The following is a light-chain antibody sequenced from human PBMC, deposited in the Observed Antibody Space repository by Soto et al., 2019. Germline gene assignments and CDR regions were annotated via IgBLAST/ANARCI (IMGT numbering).Light chain of an antibody. CDR2: DVS. CDR3: QQRSKWPRT. J-gene: IGKJ1*01. CDR1: KNISNY. V-gene: IGKV3-11*01. Sequence: EIVLIQSPATLSVSPGERATLSCMANKNISNYLIWYLQKPGQAPRLLIYDVSNRATDIPDRFSGSGSGTDFTLNISSLEPEDLAVYYCQQRSKWPRTFGQGTKVDIK.